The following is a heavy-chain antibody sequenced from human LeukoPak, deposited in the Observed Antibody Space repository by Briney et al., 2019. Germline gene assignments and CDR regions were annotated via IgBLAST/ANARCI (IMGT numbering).Heavy chain of an antibody. CDR3: ARGAVGGYSGYDPDREGYYFDY. CDR1: GGTFSSYA. J-gene: IGHJ4*02. Sequence: SVKVSCKASGGTFSSYAISWVRQAPGQGLEWMGGIIPIFGTANYAQKFQGRVTITADESTRTAYMELSSLRSEDTAVYYCARGAVGGYSGYDPDREGYYFDYWGQGTLVTVSS. CDR2: IIPIFGTA. D-gene: IGHD5-12*01. V-gene: IGHV1-69*01.